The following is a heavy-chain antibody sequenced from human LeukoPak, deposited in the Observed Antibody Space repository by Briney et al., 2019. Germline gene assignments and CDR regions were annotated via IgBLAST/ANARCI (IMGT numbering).Heavy chain of an antibody. CDR3: ARRLTQYDCFDP. J-gene: IGHJ5*02. CDR2: TYYRSTWYN. D-gene: IGHD2-2*01. CDR1: GDSLSSNSVT. V-gene: IGHV6-1*01. Sequence: SQTLSLTCAISGDSLSSNSVTWNWIRQSPSRGREGLGRTYYRSTWYNDYAVSVRGRITVNPDTSKNQFSLHLNSVTPEDTAVYYCARRLTQYDCFDPWGQGILVTVSS.